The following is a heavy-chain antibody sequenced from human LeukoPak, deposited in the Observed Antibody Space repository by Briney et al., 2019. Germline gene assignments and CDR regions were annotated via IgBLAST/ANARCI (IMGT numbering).Heavy chain of an antibody. D-gene: IGHD6-13*01. CDR1: SGSISSYY. CDR2: IYYSGST. CDR3: ARHRGLIAAAEAFDY. J-gene: IGHJ4*02. V-gene: IGHV4-59*08. Sequence: SETLSLTCTVSSGSISSYYWSWIRQPPGKGLEWIGYIYYSGSTNYNPSLKSRVTISVHTSKNQFSLKLSSVTAADTAVYYCARHRGLIAAAEAFDYWGQGTLVTVSS.